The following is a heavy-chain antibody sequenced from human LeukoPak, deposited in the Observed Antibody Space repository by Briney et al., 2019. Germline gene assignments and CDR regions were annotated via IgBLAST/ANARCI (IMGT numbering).Heavy chain of an antibody. CDR2: IYPGDSDT. J-gene: IGHJ6*02. CDR1: GYSFTSYW. V-gene: IGHV5-51*01. D-gene: IGHD3-10*01. Sequence: GESLKISCKGSGYSFTSYWIGWVRQMPGKGLEWMGIIYPGDSDTRYSPSFQGQVTISADKSISTAYLQWSSLKASDTAMYYCATPGVPYYYYYGMDVWGQGTRSPSP. CDR3: ATPGVPYYYYYGMDV.